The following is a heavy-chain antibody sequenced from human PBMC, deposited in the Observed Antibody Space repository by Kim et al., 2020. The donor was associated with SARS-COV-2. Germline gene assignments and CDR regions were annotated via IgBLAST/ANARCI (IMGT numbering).Heavy chain of an antibody. Sequence: SETLSLTCTVSGGSISSYYWSWIRQPAGKGLEWIGRIYTSGSTNYNPSLKSRVTMSVDTSKNQFSLKLSSVTAADTAVYYCARGPIPSDYYDSSGYSLDSFDYWGQGTLVTVSS. D-gene: IGHD3-22*01. V-gene: IGHV4-4*07. CDR2: IYTSGST. J-gene: IGHJ4*02. CDR1: GGSISSYY. CDR3: ARGPIPSDYYDSSGYSLDSFDY.